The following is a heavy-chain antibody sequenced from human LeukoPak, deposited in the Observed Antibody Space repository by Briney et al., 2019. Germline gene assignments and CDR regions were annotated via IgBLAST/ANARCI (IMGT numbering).Heavy chain of an antibody. Sequence: SETLSLTCNVSGDTISSGSYYWTWLRQPAGKGLEWIGRIYTTGLTNYSPSLRSRVTISIDTSRNQFSLKLTSVTAADTAVYYCARAAAIVRYFHNWGQGTLVTVSS. CDR2: IYTTGLT. V-gene: IGHV4-61*02. J-gene: IGHJ1*01. CDR3: ARAAAIVRYFHN. D-gene: IGHD2-21*01. CDR1: GDTISSGSYY.